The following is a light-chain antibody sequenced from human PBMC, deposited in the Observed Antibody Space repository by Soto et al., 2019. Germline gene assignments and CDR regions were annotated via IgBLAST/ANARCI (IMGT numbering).Light chain of an antibody. J-gene: IGLJ2*01. CDR3: GTWDSSLSGAV. CDR1: SSNIGNNY. V-gene: IGLV1-51*02. Sequence: QSVLTQPPSVSAAPGQKVTISCSGSSSNIGNNYVSWYQHLPGTAPKLLIYENNKRPSGIPDRFSGSKSGTSATLGITGLQTGDEADYYCGTWDSSLSGAVFGGGTKLTVL. CDR2: ENN.